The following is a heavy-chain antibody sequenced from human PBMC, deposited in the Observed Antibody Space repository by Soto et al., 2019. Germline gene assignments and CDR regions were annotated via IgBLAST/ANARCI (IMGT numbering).Heavy chain of an antibody. CDR3: ARSRTWGVDYYYYGMDV. D-gene: IGHD3-10*01. CDR1: GGTFSSYA. J-gene: IGHJ6*02. V-gene: IGHV1-69*01. Sequence: QVQLVQSGAEVKTPGSSVKVSCKASGGTFSSYAISWVRQAPGQGLEWMGGIIPIFGTANYAQKFQGRVTITADESTSTAYMELSSLRSEDTAVYYCARSRTWGVDYYYYGMDVWGQGTTVTVSS. CDR2: IIPIFGTA.